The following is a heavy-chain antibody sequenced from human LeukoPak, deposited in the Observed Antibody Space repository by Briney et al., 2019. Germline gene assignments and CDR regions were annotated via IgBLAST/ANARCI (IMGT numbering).Heavy chain of an antibody. CDR2: MFYTGST. CDR1: GGSISSYY. D-gene: IGHD4-23*01. Sequence: SETLSLTCTVSGGSISSYYWSWIRQPPAKGLEGIGYMFYTGSTNYNPSLKSRVTISVLTSKNRFSLKLSSVTAADTAVYYCATLTGGDDAFDIWGQGTMVTVSS. V-gene: IGHV4-59*01. J-gene: IGHJ3*02. CDR3: ATLTGGDDAFDI.